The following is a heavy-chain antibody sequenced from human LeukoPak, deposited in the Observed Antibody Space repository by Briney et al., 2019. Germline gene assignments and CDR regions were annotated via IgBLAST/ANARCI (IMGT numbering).Heavy chain of an antibody. CDR1: GITFNKYR. CDR2: ISYDGTNE. V-gene: IGHV3-30-3*01. Sequence: GGSLRLSCEASGITFNKYRIHWVRQAPGKGLEWVAVISYDGTNENYADSVKGRFTVSRDMSKSTFYLQMNSLRAEDTAAYYCARVWSRIVGATTSSEYWGQGTLVTVSS. CDR3: ARVWSRIVGATTSSEY. J-gene: IGHJ4*02. D-gene: IGHD1-26*01.